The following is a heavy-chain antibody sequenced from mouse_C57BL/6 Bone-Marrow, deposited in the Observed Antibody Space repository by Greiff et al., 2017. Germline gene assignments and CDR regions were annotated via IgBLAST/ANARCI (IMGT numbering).Heavy chain of an antibody. D-gene: IGHD1-1*01. V-gene: IGHV1-54*01. CDR2: INPGSGGT. J-gene: IGHJ2*01. CDR1: GYAFTNYL. CDR3: ARSFITTVRYYFDY. Sequence: QVQLQQSGAELVRPGTSVKVSCKASGYAFTNYLIEWVKQRPGQGLEWIGVINPGSGGTNYNEKFKGKATLTADKSSSTAYMQLSSLTSEDSAVYFCARSFITTVRYYFDYWGKGTTLTVSS.